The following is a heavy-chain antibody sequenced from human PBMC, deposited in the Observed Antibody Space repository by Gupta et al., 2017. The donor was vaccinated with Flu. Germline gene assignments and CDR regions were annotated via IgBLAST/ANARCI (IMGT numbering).Heavy chain of an antibody. D-gene: IGHD4-11*01. V-gene: IGHV4-34*01. Sequence: QVQLQQWDAGLLKPSETLSLTCAVYIAPLSGSYLRWIRTPPGKGPAWMGEIDHSGGTNHNPSLKSRVSLSVDTSKTQFSLNLYSVTAADKARYYCTRVGGFTVGYNWFDPWGQGTLVTVSS. CDR1: IAPLSGSY. CDR2: IDHSGGT. J-gene: IGHJ5*02. CDR3: TRVGGFTVGYNWFDP.